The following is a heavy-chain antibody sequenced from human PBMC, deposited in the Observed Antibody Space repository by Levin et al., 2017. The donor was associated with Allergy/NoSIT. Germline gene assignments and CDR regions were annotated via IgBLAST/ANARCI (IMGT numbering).Heavy chain of an antibody. CDR3: ARSECSGGSCYFSYYYYYMDV. J-gene: IGHJ6*03. CDR1: GFTFSSYG. CDR2: IWYDGSNK. D-gene: IGHD2-15*01. V-gene: IGHV3-33*01. Sequence: PAGGSLRLSCAASGFTFSSYGMHWVRQAPGKGLEWVAVIWYDGSNKYYADSVKGRFTISRDNSKNTLYLQMNSLRAEDTAVYYCARSECSGGSCYFSYYYYYMDVWGKGTTVTVSS.